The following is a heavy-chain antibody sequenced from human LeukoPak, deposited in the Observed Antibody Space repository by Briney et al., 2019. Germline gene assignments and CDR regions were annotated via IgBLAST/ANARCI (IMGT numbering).Heavy chain of an antibody. J-gene: IGHJ4*02. D-gene: IGHD3-22*01. Sequence: GGSLRLSCAASGFTFSSYSMNWVRQAPGKGLEWVSSISSSSSYIYYADSVKGRFTISRDNAKNSLYLQMNSLRAEDTAVYYCAGLRGGYYSAPDYWGQGTLVTVSS. CDR1: GFTFSSYS. CDR3: AGLRGGYYSAPDY. CDR2: ISSSSSYI. V-gene: IGHV3-21*01.